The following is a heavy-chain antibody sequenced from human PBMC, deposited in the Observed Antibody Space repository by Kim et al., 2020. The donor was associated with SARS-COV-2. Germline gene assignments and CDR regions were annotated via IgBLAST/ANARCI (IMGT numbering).Heavy chain of an antibody. CDR3: ARAGEYYYDSRGYYPFDY. CDR1: GYSFTNYA. J-gene: IGHJ4*02. Sequence: ASVKVSCKASGYSFTNYAMNWVRQAPGQGLEWMGWINTNTGNPTYAQGFPGRFVFSLDTSVSTAYLQISSLKAEDTAVYYCARAGEYYYDSRGYYPFDYWGQGTLVTVSS. V-gene: IGHV7-4-1*02. D-gene: IGHD3-22*01. CDR2: INTNTGNP.